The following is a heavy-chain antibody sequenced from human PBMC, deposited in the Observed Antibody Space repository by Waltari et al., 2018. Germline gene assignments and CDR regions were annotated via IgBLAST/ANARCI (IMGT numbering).Heavy chain of an antibody. D-gene: IGHD3-3*01. CDR1: GGSISSYY. Sequence: QVQLQESGPGLVKPSETLSLTCTVSGGSISSYYWSWIRPPPGKGLEWIGYIYYSGSTNYNPSLKSRVTISVDTSKNQFSLKLSSVTAADTAVYYCARVSYYDFWSGYYTNYMDVWGKGTTVTVSS. V-gene: IGHV4-59*01. CDR2: IYYSGST. CDR3: ARVSYYDFWSGYYTNYMDV. J-gene: IGHJ6*03.